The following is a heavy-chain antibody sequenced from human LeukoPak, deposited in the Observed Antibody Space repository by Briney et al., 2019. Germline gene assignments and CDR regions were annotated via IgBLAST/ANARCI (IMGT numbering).Heavy chain of an antibody. CDR3: ARLAGSSWPGFDH. J-gene: IGHJ4*02. V-gene: IGHV3-48*03. Sequence: GGSLRLSCAASGFTFSSYEMNWVRQAPGKGLEWVSYISSSGSTIYYADSVKGRFTISRDNAKNSLYLQMNSLRAEDTAVYYCARLAGSSWPGFDHWGQGTLVTVSS. D-gene: IGHD6-13*01. CDR1: GFTFSSYE. CDR2: ISSSGSTI.